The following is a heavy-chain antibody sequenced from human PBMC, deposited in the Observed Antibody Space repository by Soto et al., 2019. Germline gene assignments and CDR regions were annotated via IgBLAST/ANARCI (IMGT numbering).Heavy chain of an antibody. V-gene: IGHV3-48*01. Sequence: EVQLVESGGGLVQPGGSLRLSCAASGFIFSAYSMNWVRQTPGKGLEWVSYISGSSGNTIYYADSVRCRFTISRDNAKNSLYLQMNSLRAEDTAIYYCARNNFDYWGQGTLVTVSS. CDR2: ISGSSGNTI. J-gene: IGHJ4*02. CDR3: ARNNFDY. CDR1: GFIFSAYS.